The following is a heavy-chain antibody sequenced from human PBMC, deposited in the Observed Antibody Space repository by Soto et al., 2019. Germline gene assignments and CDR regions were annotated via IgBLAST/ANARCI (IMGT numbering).Heavy chain of an antibody. V-gene: IGHV3-21*01. CDR2: ISSSSSYI. D-gene: IGHD2-2*01. Sequence: EVQLVESGGGLVKPGGSLRLSCAASGFTFSSYSMNWVRQAPGKGLEWVSSISSSSSYIYYADSVKGRFTISRDNAKNSLYLQMNSLRAEDTAVYYCARGGGYCSSTSCYEDYYYYMDVWGKGTTVTVSS. CDR1: GFTFSSYS. J-gene: IGHJ6*03. CDR3: ARGGGYCSSTSCYEDYYYYMDV.